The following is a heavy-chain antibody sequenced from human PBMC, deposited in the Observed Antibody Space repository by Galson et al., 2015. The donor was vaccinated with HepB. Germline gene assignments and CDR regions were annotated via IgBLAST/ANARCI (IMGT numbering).Heavy chain of an antibody. CDR1: GYTFTSYY. CDR3: ARDYGGYSGYDRFFDY. D-gene: IGHD5-12*01. Sequence: VKVSCKASGYTFTSYYMHWVRQAPGQGLEWMGIINPSGGSTSYAQKFQGRVTMTRDTSTSTVYMELSSLRSEDTAVYYCARDYGGYSGYDRFFDYWGQGTLVTVSS. J-gene: IGHJ4*02. V-gene: IGHV1-46*03. CDR2: INPSGGST.